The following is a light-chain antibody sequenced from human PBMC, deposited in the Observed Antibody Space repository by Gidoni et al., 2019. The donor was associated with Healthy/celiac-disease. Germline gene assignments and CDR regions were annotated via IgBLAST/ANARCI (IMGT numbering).Light chain of an antibody. CDR3: QQRNSYPLT. Sequence: DIQLTQSPSFLSASVGDRVTITCRARQGISSYLAWYQQKQGKAPKLLIYAASTLQSGVPSRFSGSGSGTEFTFTISSLQPEDFATYHCQQRNSYPLTFGQGTKLEIK. V-gene: IGKV1-9*01. CDR2: AAS. J-gene: IGKJ2*01. CDR1: QGISSY.